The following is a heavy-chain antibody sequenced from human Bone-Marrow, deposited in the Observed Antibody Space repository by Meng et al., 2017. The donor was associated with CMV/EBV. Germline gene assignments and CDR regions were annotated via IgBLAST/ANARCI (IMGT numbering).Heavy chain of an antibody. Sequence: GESLKISCAASGFTFSSYAMHWVRQAPGKGLEWVAVISYDGSNKYYADSVKGRFTISRDNAKNSLYLPMNSLRAEDTAVYYCARSAKSGYPLIIDFDYWGQGTLVTVSS. CDR1: GFTFSSYA. CDR2: ISYDGSNK. CDR3: ARSAKSGYPLIIDFDY. V-gene: IGHV3-30*04. D-gene: IGHD3-3*01. J-gene: IGHJ4*02.